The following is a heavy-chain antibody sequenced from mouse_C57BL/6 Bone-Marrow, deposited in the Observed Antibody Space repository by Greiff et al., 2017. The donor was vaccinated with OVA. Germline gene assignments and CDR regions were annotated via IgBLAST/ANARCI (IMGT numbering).Heavy chain of an antibody. D-gene: IGHD1-1*01. J-gene: IGHJ2*01. CDR2: INPNPGGT. CDR1: GYTFTDYY. Sequence: EVKLVESGPELVKPGASVKISCKASGYTFTDYYMHWVQQSHGTSLAWIGDINPNPGGTSSHQKFKGKATLTVDKSSRTAYMEVRSLTSEDSAVYYCARDRIYYYGSPFDYWGQGTTRTVSA. V-gene: IGHV1-26*01. CDR3: ARDRIYYYGSPFDY.